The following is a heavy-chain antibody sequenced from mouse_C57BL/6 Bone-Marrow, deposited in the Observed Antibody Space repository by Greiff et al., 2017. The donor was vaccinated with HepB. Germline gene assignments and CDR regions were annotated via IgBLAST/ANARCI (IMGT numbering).Heavy chain of an antibody. V-gene: IGHV2-6-1*01. Sequence: QVQLKQSGPGLVAPSQSLSITCTVSGFSLTSYGVHWVRQPPGKGLEWLVVIWSDGSTTYNSALKSRLSISKDNSKSQVFLKMNSLQTDDTAMYYCARQRLRGGYAMDYWGQGTSVTVSS. CDR1: GFSLTSYG. CDR3: ARQRLRGGYAMDY. CDR2: IWSDGST. D-gene: IGHD1-1*01. J-gene: IGHJ4*01.